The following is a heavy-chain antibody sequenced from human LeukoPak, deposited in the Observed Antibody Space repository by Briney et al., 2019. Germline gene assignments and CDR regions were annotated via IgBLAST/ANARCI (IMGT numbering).Heavy chain of an antibody. CDR2: IHQSGST. D-gene: IGHD3-22*01. J-gene: IGHJ4*02. CDR1: GGSISSDNW. CDR3: ARRNYYDSTGYYNN. V-gene: IGHV4-4*02. Sequence: PSGTLSLTCAVSGGSISSDNWWSRVRQPPGKGLEWVGEIHQSGSTNYNPSLKSRVTITVDKSKSQFSLKLGSVTAADTAVYYCARRNYYDSTGYYNNWGRGTLVTVSS.